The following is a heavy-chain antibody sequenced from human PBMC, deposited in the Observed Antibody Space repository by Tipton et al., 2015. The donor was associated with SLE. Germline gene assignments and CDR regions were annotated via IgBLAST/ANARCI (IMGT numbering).Heavy chain of an antibody. Sequence: TLSLTCTVSGGSISSRSYYWAWIRQPPGKGLEWIGSIYYSGSTYYYPSLKSRITISVDTSKNQFSLEVRSVTAADTAVYYCVRLRSKVLIDYWGQGTLVTVPS. D-gene: IGHD2-8*01. J-gene: IGHJ4*02. CDR1: GGSISSRSYY. CDR3: VRLRSKVLIDY. CDR2: IYYSGST. V-gene: IGHV4-39*07.